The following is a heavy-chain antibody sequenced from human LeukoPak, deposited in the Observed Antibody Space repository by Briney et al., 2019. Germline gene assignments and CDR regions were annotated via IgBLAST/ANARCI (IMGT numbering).Heavy chain of an antibody. CDR1: GFTFSSYW. CDR3: ARVSRGGSCYLRY. V-gene: IGHV3-7*01. Sequence: GGSLRLSCAASGFTFSSYWMSWVRQAPGKGLEWVANIKQDGSEKYYVDSVKGRFTISRDNAKNSLYLQMNSLRADDTAVYYCARVSRGGSCYLRYWGQGTLVTVSS. CDR2: IKQDGSEK. D-gene: IGHD2-15*01. J-gene: IGHJ4*02.